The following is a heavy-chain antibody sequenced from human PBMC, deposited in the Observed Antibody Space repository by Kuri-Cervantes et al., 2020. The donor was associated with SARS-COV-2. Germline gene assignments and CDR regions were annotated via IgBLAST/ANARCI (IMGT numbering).Heavy chain of an antibody. J-gene: IGHJ6*02. CDR1: GGSFSGYY. V-gene: IGHV4-34*01. Sequence: SETLSLTCAVYGGSFSGYYWSWIRQPPGKGLEWIGEINHSGSTNYNPSLKSRVSISVDTSKNQFSLKLSSVNAADTAVYYCASRPYYYGSGSPYYYHYYGMDVWGQGTTVTVSS. CDR2: INHSGST. CDR3: ASRPYYYGSGSPYYYHYYGMDV. D-gene: IGHD3-10*01.